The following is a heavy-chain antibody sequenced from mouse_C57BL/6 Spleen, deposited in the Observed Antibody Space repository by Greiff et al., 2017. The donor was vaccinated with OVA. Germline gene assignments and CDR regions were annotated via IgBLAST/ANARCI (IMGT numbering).Heavy chain of an antibody. Sequence: QVQLQQPGAELVMPGASVKLSYKASGYTFASYWMHWVKQRPGQGLEWIGEIDPSDSYTNYNQKFKGKSTLTVDKSSSTAYMQLSSLTSEDSAVYYCARSRRDGHSYWYFDVWGTGTTVTVSS. CDR1: GYTFASYW. D-gene: IGHD2-3*01. V-gene: IGHV1-69*01. CDR2: IDPSDSYT. CDR3: ARSRRDGHSYWYFDV. J-gene: IGHJ1*03.